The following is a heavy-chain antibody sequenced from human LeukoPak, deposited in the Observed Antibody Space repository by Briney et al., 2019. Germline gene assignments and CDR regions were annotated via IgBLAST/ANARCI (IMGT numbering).Heavy chain of an antibody. Sequence: ASVKVSCKASGYTFTGYYMHWVRQAPGQGLEWMGWINPNSGATNYTQNSQGRVTMTRDTSISTAYMELSRLRSDDTAVYYCARITDLTIFGVVLISGFFDYWGQGTLVTVSS. CDR1: GYTFTGYY. V-gene: IGHV1-2*02. CDR2: INPNSGAT. D-gene: IGHD3-3*01. CDR3: ARITDLTIFGVVLISGFFDY. J-gene: IGHJ4*02.